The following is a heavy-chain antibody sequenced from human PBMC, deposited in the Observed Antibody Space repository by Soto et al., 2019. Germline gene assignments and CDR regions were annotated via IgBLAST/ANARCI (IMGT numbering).Heavy chain of an antibody. Sequence: PSETLSLTCTVSGGSISSGGYYWSWIRQHPGKGLEWIVYIYYSGSTYYNPSLKSRVTISVDTSKNQFSLKLSSVTAADTAVYYCAGQFYCSSTSCYIWGDYYYYMDVWGKGTTVTVSS. D-gene: IGHD2-2*02. CDR2: IYYSGST. CDR3: AGQFYCSSTSCYIWGDYYYYMDV. CDR1: GGSISSGGYY. V-gene: IGHV4-31*03. J-gene: IGHJ6*03.